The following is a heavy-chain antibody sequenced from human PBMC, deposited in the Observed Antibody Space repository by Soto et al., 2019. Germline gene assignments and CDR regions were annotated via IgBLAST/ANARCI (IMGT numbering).Heavy chain of an antibody. CDR2: IYQSGST. J-gene: IGHJ4*02. V-gene: IGHV4-30-2*01. CDR1: GGSVSNRGYS. CDR3: LRDGQPFDS. Sequence: SETLSLTCVVSGGSVSNRGYSWGWIRQPPGQGLEWIGYIYQSGSTYSHPSLKSRLSMSLDISKNQFSLTLKSVTAADTAVYYCLRDGQPFDSWGQGLMVTVSS.